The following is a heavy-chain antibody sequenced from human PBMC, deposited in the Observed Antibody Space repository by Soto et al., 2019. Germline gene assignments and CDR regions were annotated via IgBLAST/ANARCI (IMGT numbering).Heavy chain of an antibody. V-gene: IGHV4-31*03. D-gene: IGHD1-20*01. Sequence: QVQLQESGPGLVKPSQTLSLTCTVSGGSISSGGYYWSWIRQHPGKGLEWIGYIYYSGSTYYNPSLKSRVTISVDTSKNQCSLKLSSVTAADTAVYYCARGYNWNPHDWFDPWGQGTLVTVSS. CDR2: IYYSGST. CDR3: ARGYNWNPHDWFDP. J-gene: IGHJ5*02. CDR1: GGSISSGGYY.